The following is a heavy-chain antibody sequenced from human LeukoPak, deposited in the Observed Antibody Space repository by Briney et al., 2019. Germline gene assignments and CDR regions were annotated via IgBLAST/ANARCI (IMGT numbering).Heavy chain of an antibody. CDR2: IKSKSHGGPT. CDR3: TTDYVWGTYRYFDY. D-gene: IGHD3-16*02. CDR1: GFTFNNAW. Sequence: GGSLRLSCAASGFTFNNAWMSWVRQAPGKGLEWVGRIKSKSHGGPTDYAAPVKGRFTISRDDSKNTLYLQMNSLKTEDTAVYYCTTDYVWGTYRYFDYWGQGTLVVVSS. V-gene: IGHV3-15*01. J-gene: IGHJ4*02.